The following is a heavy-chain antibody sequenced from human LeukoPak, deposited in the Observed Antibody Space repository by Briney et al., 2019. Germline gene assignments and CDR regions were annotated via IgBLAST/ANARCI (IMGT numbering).Heavy chain of an antibody. V-gene: IGHV3-7*03. J-gene: IGHJ4*02. Sequence: GGSLRLSCAASGFIFSSSWMSWVRQAPGKGLEWVANIKEDGSEKYYVESVKGRFTISRDNAKNSLYLQMNSLRAEDTAVYYCAKSPTRGILFDYWGQGTLVTVSS. D-gene: IGHD6-13*01. CDR3: AKSPTRGILFDY. CDR2: IKEDGSEK. CDR1: GFIFSSSW.